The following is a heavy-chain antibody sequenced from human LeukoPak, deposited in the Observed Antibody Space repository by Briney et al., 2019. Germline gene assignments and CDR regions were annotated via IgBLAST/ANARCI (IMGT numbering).Heavy chain of an antibody. CDR1: GFTFSNYW. D-gene: IGHD1-26*01. CDR2: INQDGSEN. CDR3: ARDKQVGATTGSWFDP. V-gene: IGHV3-7*01. J-gene: IGHJ5*02. Sequence: GGSLRLSXAASGFTFSNYWMSWVRQAPGKGLEWVAQINQDGSENYYVDSVKGRFTISRDNAKNSLYLQLNSLRAEDTALYHCARDKQVGATTGSWFDPWGQGTLVTVSS.